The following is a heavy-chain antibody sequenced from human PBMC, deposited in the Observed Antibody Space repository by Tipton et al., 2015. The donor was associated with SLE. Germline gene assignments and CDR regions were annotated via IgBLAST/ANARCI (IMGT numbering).Heavy chain of an antibody. CDR2: IYISGST. V-gene: IGHV4-61*09. J-gene: IGHJ1*01. CDR1: GGSISSRSYY. Sequence: TLSLTCTVSGGSISSRSYYWSWIRQPAGKGLEWIGYIYISGSTNYNPSLKSRVTISVDTSKNQFSLKLSSVTAADTAVYYCARGRIVGATRPYFQHWGQGTLVTVSS. D-gene: IGHD1-26*01. CDR3: ARGRIVGATRPYFQH.